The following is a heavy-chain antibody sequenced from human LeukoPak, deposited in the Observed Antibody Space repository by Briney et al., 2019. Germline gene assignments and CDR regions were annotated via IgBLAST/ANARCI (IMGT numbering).Heavy chain of an antibody. Sequence: SETLSLTCAVYGGSFSGYYWSWIRQPPGKGLEWIGEINHSGSTNYNPSLKSRVTISVDTSKNQFSLKLSSVTAADTAVYYCARMPVYYGSGSYAGGYPSIYFDYWGQGTLVTVSS. J-gene: IGHJ4*02. CDR1: GGSFSGYY. CDR3: ARMPVYYGSGSYAGGYPSIYFDY. V-gene: IGHV4-34*01. D-gene: IGHD3-10*01. CDR2: INHSGST.